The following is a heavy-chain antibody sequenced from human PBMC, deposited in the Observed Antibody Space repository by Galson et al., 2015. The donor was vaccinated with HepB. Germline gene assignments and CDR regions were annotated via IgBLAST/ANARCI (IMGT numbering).Heavy chain of an antibody. CDR3: ARDFGLGLVLGYFDY. V-gene: IGHV3-11*01. D-gene: IGHD6-6*01. CDR2: VSSSGSTI. Sequence: SLRLSCAASGFTFSDYYMSWIRQAPGKGLEWVSYVSSSGSTIYYADSVKGRFTISRDNAKNSLYLQMNSLRAEDTAVYYCARDFGLGLVLGYFDYWGQGTLVTVSS. CDR1: GFTFSDYY. J-gene: IGHJ4*02.